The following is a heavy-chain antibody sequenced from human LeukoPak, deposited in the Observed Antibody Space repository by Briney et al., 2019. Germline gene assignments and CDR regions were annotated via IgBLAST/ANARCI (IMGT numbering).Heavy chain of an antibody. CDR1: GFTFSSFA. CDR3: AKAYGDYGAGYYYGMDV. D-gene: IGHD4-17*01. Sequence: GGSLSLSGAASGFTFSSFAMSWFRQAPGKGRDGFPAIRGSGGSTYYADSVKGRFTISRDNSKNTLYLQMNSLRAEDTAVYYCAKAYGDYGAGYYYGMDVWGQGTTVTVSS. CDR2: IRGSGGST. V-gene: IGHV3-23*01. J-gene: IGHJ6*02.